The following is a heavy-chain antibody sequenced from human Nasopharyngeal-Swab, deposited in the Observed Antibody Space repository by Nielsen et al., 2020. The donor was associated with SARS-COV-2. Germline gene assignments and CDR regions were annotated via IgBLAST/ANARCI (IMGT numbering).Heavy chain of an antibody. J-gene: IGHJ6*02. CDR3: ARGAVVVPAAIYYYYYGMDV. Sequence: VRQAPGKGLEWVSSISSSSYIYYADSVKGRFTISRDNAKNSLYLQMNSLRAEDTAVYYCARGAVVVPAAIYYYYYGMDVWGQGTTVTVSS. V-gene: IGHV3-69-1*01. CDR2: ISSSSYI. D-gene: IGHD2-2*01.